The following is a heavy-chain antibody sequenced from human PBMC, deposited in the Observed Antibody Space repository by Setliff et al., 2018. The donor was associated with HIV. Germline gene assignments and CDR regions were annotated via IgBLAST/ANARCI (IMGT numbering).Heavy chain of an antibody. CDR2: VHYSGNT. V-gene: IGHV4-39*01. D-gene: IGHD6-19*01. Sequence: SETLSLTCTLFGGSISTVTYYWAWIRQPPGKGLEWIGNVHYSGNTYYTSSLQSRVIISADTSKSQFYLRLSSVTAADTGVYYCARQGAVTGHSFDYWGQGALVTVSS. CDR3: ARQGAVTGHSFDY. J-gene: IGHJ4*02. CDR1: GGSISTVTYY.